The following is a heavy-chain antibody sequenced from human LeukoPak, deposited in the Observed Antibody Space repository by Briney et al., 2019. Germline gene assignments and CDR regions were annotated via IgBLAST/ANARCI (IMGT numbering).Heavy chain of an antibody. Sequence: GGSLRLSCAASGLTFRTYWMHWVRQAPGKGLVWVSRINSDGSTTNYADSVKGRFTISRDNAKDTLYLEMNSLRVEDMAVYFCTRGAAAGTTETYSQDWGQGTLVTVSS. CDR3: TRGAAAGTTETYSQD. CDR2: INSDGSTT. CDR1: GLTFRTYW. D-gene: IGHD6-13*01. V-gene: IGHV3-74*01. J-gene: IGHJ1*01.